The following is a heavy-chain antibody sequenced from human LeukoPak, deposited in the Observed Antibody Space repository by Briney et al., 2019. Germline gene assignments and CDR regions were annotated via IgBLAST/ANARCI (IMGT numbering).Heavy chain of an antibody. Sequence: PSETPSLTCTVSGGSISTYSWTWIRQPPGKGLEWIGNIYYSGSTNYSPSLKSRVTISIDTSKNQFSLKVSSVTAADTAVYYCARAHRSGWDHMFDPWGQGTLVTVPS. CDR2: IYYSGST. D-gene: IGHD6-19*01. J-gene: IGHJ5*02. CDR1: GGSISTYS. V-gene: IGHV4-59*01. CDR3: ARAHRSGWDHMFDP.